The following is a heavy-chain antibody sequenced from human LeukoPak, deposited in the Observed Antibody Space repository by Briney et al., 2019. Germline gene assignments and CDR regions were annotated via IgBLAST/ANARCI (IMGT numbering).Heavy chain of an antibody. CDR2: LSGIGGST. CDR3: AKAYYDSSGYYPLFNY. D-gene: IGHD3-22*01. J-gene: IGHJ4*02. V-gene: IGHV3-23*01. CDR1: GFTFSSYA. Sequence: GGSLRLSCAASGFTFSSYAMSWVRQAPGKGLEWVSALSGIGGSTYYADSVKGRFTISGDNSKNTLYLQMNSLRSEDTAVYYCAKAYYDSSGYYPLFNYWGQGTLVTVSS.